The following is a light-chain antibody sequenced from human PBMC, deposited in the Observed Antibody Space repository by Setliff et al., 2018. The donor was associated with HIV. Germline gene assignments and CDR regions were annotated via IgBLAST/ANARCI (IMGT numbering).Light chain of an antibody. Sequence: QSVLTQPPSVSAAPGLKVTISCSISSSNMVSQYVSWYQQLPGTAPKLLIYDSDKRPSGIPDRFSGSKSGTSATLGITGLQTGDEADYYCAACDSSLSVGVLFGGGTKVTVL. J-gene: IGLJ2*01. CDR1: SSNMVSQY. CDR2: DSD. V-gene: IGLV1-51*01. CDR3: AACDSSLSVGVL.